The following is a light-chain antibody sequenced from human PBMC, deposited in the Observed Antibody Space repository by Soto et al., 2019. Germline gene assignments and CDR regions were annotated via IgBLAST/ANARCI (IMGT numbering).Light chain of an antibody. V-gene: IGKV3-15*01. J-gene: IGKJ5*01. Sequence: EIVMTQSPATLSVSPGERATLSCRASQSVSSNLAWYQQKPGQAPRLLIYGASTRATGIPARFSGSGSGTDFTLTISRLEPEDFAVYYCQKRSNWPPITFGQGTRLEIK. CDR2: GAS. CDR3: QKRSNWPPIT. CDR1: QSVSSN.